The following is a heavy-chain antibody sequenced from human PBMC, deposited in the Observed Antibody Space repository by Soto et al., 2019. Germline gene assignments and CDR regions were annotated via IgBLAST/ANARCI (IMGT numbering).Heavy chain of an antibody. J-gene: IGHJ4*01. CDR3: ARVHKEELVTVPAAHYDH. D-gene: IGHD2-2*01. CDR1: GGSLSSFY. V-gene: IGHV4-59*01. Sequence: PSETLSLTCTVSGGSLSSFYWGWIRRPPGEGLEWIGYIYHSGTTKYNSSLKSRVTMSVDSSKNEFSLKLTSVTAADTAVYYCARVHKEELVTVPAAHYDHWGHGTLVTVSS. CDR2: IYHSGTT.